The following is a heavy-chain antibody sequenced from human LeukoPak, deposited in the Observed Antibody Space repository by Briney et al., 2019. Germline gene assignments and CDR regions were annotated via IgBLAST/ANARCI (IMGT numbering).Heavy chain of an antibody. CDR2: LSSKYET. D-gene: IGHD3-16*01. J-gene: IGHJ3*02. Sequence: GGSLRLSCAASGFIVSRNYMGWVRQAPGKGLEWVSALSSKYETYYADSVKGRSTISRDNSENTLYLQMNALRAEDTALYYCYGIHLGDSFDIWGRGTMVIVFS. CDR3: YGIHLGDSFDI. V-gene: IGHV3-53*01. CDR1: GFIVSRNY.